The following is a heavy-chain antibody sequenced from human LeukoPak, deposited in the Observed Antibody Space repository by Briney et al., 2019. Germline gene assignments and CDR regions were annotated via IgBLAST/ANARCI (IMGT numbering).Heavy chain of an antibody. CDR3: AREIRGSYYRAFDY. Sequence: SETLSLTCSVSDASISSYYWSWIRQPAGKELEWIGRIYTSANTNYNPSLKSRVTMSVDTSKNQFSLKLSSVTAADTAVYYCAREIRGSYYRAFDYWGQGILVTVSS. J-gene: IGHJ4*02. D-gene: IGHD1-26*01. V-gene: IGHV4-4*07. CDR1: DASISSYY. CDR2: IYTSANT.